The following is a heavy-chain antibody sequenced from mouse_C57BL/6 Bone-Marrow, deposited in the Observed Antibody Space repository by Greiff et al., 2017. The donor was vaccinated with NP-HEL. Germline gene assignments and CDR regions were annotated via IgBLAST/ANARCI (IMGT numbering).Heavy chain of an antibody. CDR3: VIDYGSEFDY. D-gene: IGHD1-1*01. CDR1: GFTFTDYY. J-gene: IGHJ2*01. Sequence: EVKVVESGGGLVQPGASLRLSCAASGFTFTDYYMSWVRQPPGKAPEWLALIRNKANGYTTEYTASVKGRFTISRANSQNILYLQMNTLRAEDSATYYCVIDYGSEFDYWGQGTTLTVSS. CDR2: IRNKANGYTT. V-gene: IGHV7-4*01.